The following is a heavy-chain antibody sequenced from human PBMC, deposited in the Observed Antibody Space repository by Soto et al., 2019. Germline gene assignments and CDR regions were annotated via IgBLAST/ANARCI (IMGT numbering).Heavy chain of an antibody. CDR2: FYYSGST. Sequence: QVQLQESGPGLVKPSQTLSLTCTVSGGSISSGDYYWSWIRQPPGTGLEWIGYFYYSGSTYHIPSLKCLDTISLNPSKNQFALKLSSVTVADTAVYYCARNVESGGRGGMDVWGQGTTVTVSS. V-gene: IGHV4-30-4*01. CDR1: GGSISSGDYY. D-gene: IGHD3-3*01. J-gene: IGHJ6*02. CDR3: ARNVESGGRGGMDV.